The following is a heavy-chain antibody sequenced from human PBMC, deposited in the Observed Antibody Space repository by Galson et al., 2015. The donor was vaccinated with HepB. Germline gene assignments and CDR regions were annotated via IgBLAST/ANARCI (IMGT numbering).Heavy chain of an antibody. CDR3: ARVVSVVPGDGMDV. Sequence: SLRLSCAASGFTFSSYGMHWVRQAPGKGLEWVAVIWYDGSNKYYADSVKGRFTISRDNSKNTLYLQMNSLRAEDTAVYYCARVVSVVPGDGMDVWGQGTTVTVSS. CDR2: IWYDGSNK. CDR1: GFTFSSYG. V-gene: IGHV3-33*01. J-gene: IGHJ6*02. D-gene: IGHD2-2*01.